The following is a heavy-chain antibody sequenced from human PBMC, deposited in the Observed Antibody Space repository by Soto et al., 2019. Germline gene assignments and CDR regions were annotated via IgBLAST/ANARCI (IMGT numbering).Heavy chain of an antibody. CDR3: VRPLPSGQTHARDV. CDR2: IYNDGTT. D-gene: IGHD3-10*01. Sequence: GWSLRLSCVASGLPVAGSYMAWVRQAPGKGLEWASVIYNDGTTYYSQSVEGRFTISRDTSKNTLYLQMDRLRDEDTAVYYCVRPLPSGQTHARDVWGQGTTVTVSS. V-gene: IGHV3-53*01. CDR1: GLPVAGSY. J-gene: IGHJ6*02.